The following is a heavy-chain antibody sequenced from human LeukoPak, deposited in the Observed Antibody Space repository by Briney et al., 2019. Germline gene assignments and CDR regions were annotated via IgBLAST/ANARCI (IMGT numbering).Heavy chain of an antibody. J-gene: IGHJ4*02. CDR3: ASLCERSYNARGFDY. Sequence: PSEALSLTCTVSGGSISSSSYYWGWIRQPPGKGLEWIGSMYHSGSTYYNPSLKSRVTISVDTSKNQFSLKLTSVTAADTAAYYCASLCERSYNARGFDYWGQGTLVTVSS. CDR2: MYHSGST. CDR1: GGSISSSSYY. V-gene: IGHV4-39*01. D-gene: IGHD1-1*01.